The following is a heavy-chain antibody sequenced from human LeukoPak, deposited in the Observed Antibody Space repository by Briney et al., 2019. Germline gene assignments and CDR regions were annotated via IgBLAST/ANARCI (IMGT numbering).Heavy chain of an antibody. D-gene: IGHD3-22*01. V-gene: IGHV1-69-2*01. CDR1: GYSFNDYF. J-gene: IGHJ2*01. CDR3: ASPMGVTIPTADRSRASWYLDL. Sequence: GASVKVSCKASGYSFNDYFIYWVQQAPGKGLEWMGHIDPEDGETTYAEKFEDRVTMTADTSTDTAYLELNGLRSEDTAVYYCASPMGVTIPTADRSRASWYLDLWGRGTLITVSS. CDR2: IDPEDGET.